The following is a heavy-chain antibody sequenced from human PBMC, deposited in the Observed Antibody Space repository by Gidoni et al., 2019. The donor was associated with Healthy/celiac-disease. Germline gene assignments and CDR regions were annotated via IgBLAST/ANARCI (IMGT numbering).Heavy chain of an antibody. J-gene: IGHJ4*02. Sequence: TISRDNSKNTLYLQMNSLRAEDTAVYYCAKDHLGTAMGTVFDYWGQGTLVTVSS. D-gene: IGHD5-18*01. V-gene: IGHV3-23*01. CDR3: AKDHLGTAMGTVFDY.